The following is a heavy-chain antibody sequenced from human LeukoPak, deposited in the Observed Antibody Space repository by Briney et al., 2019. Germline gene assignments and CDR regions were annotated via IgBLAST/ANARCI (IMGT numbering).Heavy chain of an antibody. V-gene: IGHV4-30-4*01. CDR2: IYYSGST. CDR3: ARVRGAPKLWFDP. D-gene: IGHD3-10*01. CDR1: GGSISSGDYY. Sequence: SETLSLTCTVSGGSISSGDYYWSWIRQPPGKGLEWIGYIYYSGSTYYNPSLKSRVTILVDTSKNQFSLKLSSVTAADTAVYYCARVRGAPKLWFDPWGQGTLVTVSS. J-gene: IGHJ5*02.